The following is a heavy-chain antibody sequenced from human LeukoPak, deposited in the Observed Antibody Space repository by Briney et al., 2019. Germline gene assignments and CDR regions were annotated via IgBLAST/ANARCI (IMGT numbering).Heavy chain of an antibody. CDR1: GGSISSYY. CDR2: IYYSGST. CDR3: ASSGLVSGYYLDY. V-gene: IGHV4-59*01. J-gene: IGHJ4*02. Sequence: SETLSLTCTVSGGSISSYYWGWIRQPPGKGLEWIGYIYYSGSTNYNPSLKSRVTISVDTSKNQFSLKLSSVTAADTAVYYCASSGLVSGYYLDYWGQGTLVTVSS. D-gene: IGHD3-3*01.